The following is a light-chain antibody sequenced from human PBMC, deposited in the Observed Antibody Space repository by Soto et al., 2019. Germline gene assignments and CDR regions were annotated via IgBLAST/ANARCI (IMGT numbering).Light chain of an antibody. J-gene: IGLJ3*02. V-gene: IGLV2-14*02. CDR1: NSDVGAYNL. Sequence: QSVLTQPASVSGSLGQSITISCTGTNSDVGAYNLVSWYQQHPGKAPQLIIFEATKRPSGIPERFSGSNSGNTATLTISGVEAGEEADYYCQVWDSSKWVFGGGTKLTVL. CDR3: QVWDSSKWV. CDR2: EAT.